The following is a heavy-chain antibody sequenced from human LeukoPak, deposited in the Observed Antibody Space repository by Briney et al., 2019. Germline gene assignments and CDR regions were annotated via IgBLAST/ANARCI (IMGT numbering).Heavy chain of an antibody. CDR3: ARGVDAAMVVDY. V-gene: IGHV3-21*01. D-gene: IGHD5-18*01. CDR2: ISGGSGYI. CDR1: GFTFDSYS. Sequence: PGGSLRLSCAGSGFTFDSYSMNWVRQAPGKGLEWVSSISGGSGYIYYADSVKGRFTISRDNAKNSLYLQMDSPRAEDTAVYYCARGVDAAMVVDYWGQGTLVTVSS. J-gene: IGHJ4*02.